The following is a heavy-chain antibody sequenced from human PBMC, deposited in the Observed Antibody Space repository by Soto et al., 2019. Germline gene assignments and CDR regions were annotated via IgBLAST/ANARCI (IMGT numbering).Heavy chain of an antibody. V-gene: IGHV4-39*01. D-gene: IGHD3-10*01. CDR1: GGSVSSSSYS. Sequence: SETLSLTCTVSGGSVSSSSYSWGWIRQSPGKGLEWIGTIYSSENTYYNPSLLSRVTISVDTSKNEFSLKLSSVTAADTAVYYCARQGYGSGSPRDYGMDVWGQGTTVTVSS. J-gene: IGHJ6*02. CDR3: ARQGYGSGSPRDYGMDV. CDR2: IYSSENT.